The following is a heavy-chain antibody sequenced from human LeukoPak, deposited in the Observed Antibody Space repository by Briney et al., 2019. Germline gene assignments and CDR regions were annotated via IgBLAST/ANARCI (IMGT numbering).Heavy chain of an antibody. J-gene: IGHJ4*02. CDR2: INPNSGGT. D-gene: IGHD1-26*01. CDR3: ARDQGGSYGPDY. Sequence: ASVKVSCKASGYTFTGYYMHWVRQAPGQGLEWMGWINPNSGGTNYAQKFQGRVTMTRDTSISTAYMELSRLRSDDTAVYYCARDQGGSYGPDYWGQGTLVTVSS. V-gene: IGHV1-2*02. CDR1: GYTFTGYY.